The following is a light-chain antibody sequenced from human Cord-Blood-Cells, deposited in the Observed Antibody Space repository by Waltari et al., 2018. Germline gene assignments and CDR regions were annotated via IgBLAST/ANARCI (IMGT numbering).Light chain of an antibody. CDR2: YDS. V-gene: IGLV3-21*04. Sequence: SYVLTQPPSVSVAPGKTARITCGGNNIGSKSVHWDPQDPCQAPVLVIYYDSDRPSGIPERFSGSNSGNTATLTISRVEAGDEADYYCQVWDSSSDHPVFGGGTKLTVL. CDR1: NIGSKS. J-gene: IGLJ3*02. CDR3: QVWDSSSDHPV.